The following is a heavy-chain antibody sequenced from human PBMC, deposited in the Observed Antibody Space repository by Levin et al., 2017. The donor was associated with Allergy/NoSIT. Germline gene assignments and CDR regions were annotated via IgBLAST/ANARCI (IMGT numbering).Heavy chain of an antibody. V-gene: IGHV4-59*08. J-gene: IGHJ3*02. CDR1: GGSISSYY. CDR3: ARPATGDDAFDI. Sequence: PSETLSLTCTVSGGSISSYYWSWIRQPPGKGLEWIGYIYYSGSTNYNPSLKSRVTISVDTSKNQFSLKLSSVTAADTAVYYCARPATGDDAFDIWGQGAMVTVSS. D-gene: IGHD3-10*01. CDR2: IYYSGST.